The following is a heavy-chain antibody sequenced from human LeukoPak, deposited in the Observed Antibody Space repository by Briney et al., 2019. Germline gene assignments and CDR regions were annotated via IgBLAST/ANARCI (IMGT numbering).Heavy chain of an antibody. V-gene: IGHV4-61*01. CDR1: GGSVSSGSYY. J-gene: IGHJ4*02. CDR2: IYYSGST. CDR3: ARVGLAPYYYAAPAYYFDY. D-gene: IGHD3-10*01. Sequence: SETLSLTCTVSGGSVSSGSYYWSWIRQPPGKGLEWIGYIYYSGSTNYNPSLKSRVTISVDTSKNQFSLKLSSVTAADTAVYYCARVGLAPYYYAAPAYYFDYWGQGTLVTVSS.